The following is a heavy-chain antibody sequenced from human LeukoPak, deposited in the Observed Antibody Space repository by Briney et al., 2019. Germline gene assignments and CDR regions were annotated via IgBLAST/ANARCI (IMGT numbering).Heavy chain of an antibody. J-gene: IGHJ5*02. CDR2: IYYGGST. CDR1: GASISSASDY. CDR3: ARDKAPAASSWFDP. D-gene: IGHD2-2*01. Sequence: PSETLSLTCAASGASISSASDYWGWIRQPPGKGLEWLGSIYYGGSTYDNPSLRSRVTISVDTSKNQFSLKLTSVTAADTAVYYCARDKAPAASSWFDPWGQGTLVTVSS. V-gene: IGHV4-39*02.